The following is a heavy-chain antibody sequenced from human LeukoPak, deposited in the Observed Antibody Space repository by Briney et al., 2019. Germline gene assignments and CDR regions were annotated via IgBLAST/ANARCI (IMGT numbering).Heavy chain of an antibody. Sequence: HPGGSLRLSCAASGFTFSSYAMSWVRQAPGKGLEGGSAISGSGGSTYYADSVKGRFTISRDNSKNTLYLQMNSLRAEDTAVYYCAKDRVGARGAFDYWGQGTLVTVSS. J-gene: IGHJ4*02. V-gene: IGHV3-23*01. CDR2: ISGSGGST. CDR1: GFTFSSYA. CDR3: AKDRVGARGAFDY. D-gene: IGHD1-26*01.